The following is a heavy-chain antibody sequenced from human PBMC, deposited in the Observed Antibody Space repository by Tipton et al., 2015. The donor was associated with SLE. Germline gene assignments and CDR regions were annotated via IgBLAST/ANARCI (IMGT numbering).Heavy chain of an antibody. CDR1: GFTFSNTW. V-gene: IGHV3-15*01. CDR2: IRSKDDGGTT. Sequence: SLRLSCAASGFTFSNTWMTWVRQAPGKGLEWVGRIRSKDDGGTTDYAAAVRGRFTISGDDSESTMYLQMSGLKTGDTAVYYCTTDSPFDYWGRGTLVTVSS. J-gene: IGHJ4*02. CDR3: TTDSPFDY.